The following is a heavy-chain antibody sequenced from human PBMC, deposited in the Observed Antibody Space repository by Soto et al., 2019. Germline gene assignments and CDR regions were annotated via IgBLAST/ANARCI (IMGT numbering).Heavy chain of an antibody. CDR3: ARELHGGRYGMDV. CDR2: ITTAGDT. CDR1: GFSFSNYD. V-gene: IGHV3-13*01. Sequence: EVQLVESGGGLVQPGGSLRLSCAASGFSFSNYDMHWVRQVTGKGLEWVSGITTAGDTYYPGSVKGRFTISREKAKNSLYRQMNRRSAGDTAVYYCARELHGGRYGMDVWGQGTTVTVSS. J-gene: IGHJ6*02.